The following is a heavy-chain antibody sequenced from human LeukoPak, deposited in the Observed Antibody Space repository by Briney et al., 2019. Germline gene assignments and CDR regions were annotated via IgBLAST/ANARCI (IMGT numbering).Heavy chain of an antibody. V-gene: IGHV4-4*07. CDR1: GGSISNSF. Sequence: SETLSLTCTVSGGSISNSFWSWIRQPAGKGLEWLGRIYTSGRTNYNPSLKSRVTMSLDTSKQQISLKLTSVTAADTAVYYCARAPAVCGGTCAFDYWGQGALVTVSS. J-gene: IGHJ4*02. CDR3: ARAPAVCGGTCAFDY. D-gene: IGHD2-15*01. CDR2: IYTSGRT.